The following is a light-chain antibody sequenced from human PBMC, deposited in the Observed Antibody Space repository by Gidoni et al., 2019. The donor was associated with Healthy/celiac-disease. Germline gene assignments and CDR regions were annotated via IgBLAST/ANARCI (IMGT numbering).Light chain of an antibody. CDR3: QVWDSSSDWV. J-gene: IGLJ3*02. Sequence: SHVLTQPPSVSVAPGKTARITCGGNNIGSKSVHWYQQKPGQAPVLVIYYDSDRPSGIPERFSGSNSGNTATLTISRVEAGDEADYYCQVWDSSSDWVFGGGTKLTVL. CDR1: NIGSKS. V-gene: IGLV3-21*04. CDR2: YDS.